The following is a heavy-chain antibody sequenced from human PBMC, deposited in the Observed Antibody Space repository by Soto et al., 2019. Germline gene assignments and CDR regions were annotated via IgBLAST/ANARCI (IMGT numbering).Heavy chain of an antibody. CDR3: ARSKSQSYYYYGMDV. CDR1: GYSFTSYW. CDR2: IYPGDSDT. V-gene: IGHV5-51*01. J-gene: IGHJ6*02. Sequence: GEALKISCKGSGYSFTSYWIGWVGQMPGKGLEWMGIIYPGDSDTRYSPSFQGQVTISADKSISTAYLQWSSLKASDTAMYYCARSKSQSYYYYGMDVWGQGTTVTV.